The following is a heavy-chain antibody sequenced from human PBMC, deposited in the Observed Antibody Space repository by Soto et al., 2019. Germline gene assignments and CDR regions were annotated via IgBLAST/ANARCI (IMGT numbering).Heavy chain of an antibody. Sequence: QVHLVQSGAEVQKPGSSVKVSCKTSGGTFSTYTVSWVRQAPGQGLEWIGRIIPILDVLTYAQKFQGRVTITADKSTRTAYFELTSLKTEYTAMYYWASGDEGIGTYRAFQCWGQVTMVTVSS. CDR2: IIPILDVL. CDR3: ASGDEGIGTYRAFQC. J-gene: IGHJ3*01. V-gene: IGHV1-69*02. D-gene: IGHD1-26*01. CDR1: GGTFSTYT.